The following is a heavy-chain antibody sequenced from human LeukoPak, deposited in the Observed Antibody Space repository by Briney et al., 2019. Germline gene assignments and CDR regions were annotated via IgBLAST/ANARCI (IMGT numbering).Heavy chain of an antibody. J-gene: IGHJ4*02. CDR3: AREVVSSPSYFDS. V-gene: IGHV3-30*04. CDR1: GFTFSNYA. Sequence: PGGSLRLSCAASGFTFSNYAIHWVRQAPGKGLEWVAVTSYDGSNKYYADSVKGRFTITRDNSKNTLYLQMNSLRAEDTAVYYCAREVVSSPSYFDSWGQGTLVTVSS. D-gene: IGHD2-15*01. CDR2: TSYDGSNK.